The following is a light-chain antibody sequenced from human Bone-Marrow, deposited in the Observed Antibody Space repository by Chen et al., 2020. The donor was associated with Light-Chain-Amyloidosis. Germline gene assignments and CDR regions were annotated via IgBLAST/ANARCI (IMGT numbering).Light chain of an antibody. CDR3: SSYTRSSTWL. CDR1: SSDVGGYNY. V-gene: IGLV2-14*03. Sequence: QSALTQPDSVSGSPGQSITISCTGTSSDVGGYNYVSWYQQHPGTAPKLVIFDVSYRPSGISNRFSGSKSGNTASLTISGLQAEDEADYYCSSYTRSSTWLFGGGTRLTVL. J-gene: IGLJ3*02. CDR2: DVS.